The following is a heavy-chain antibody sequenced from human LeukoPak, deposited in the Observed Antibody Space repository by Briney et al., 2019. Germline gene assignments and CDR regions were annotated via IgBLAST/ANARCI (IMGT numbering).Heavy chain of an antibody. Sequence: PSETLSLTCAVYGGSFSGYYWSWIRQPPGKGLEWIGEINHIGSTNYNPPLKSRVTISVDTSKNQFSLKLSSVTAADTAVYYCAREKTGRRITIFGVAEMRRDYMDVWGKGTTVTVSS. J-gene: IGHJ6*03. V-gene: IGHV4-34*01. D-gene: IGHD3-3*01. CDR2: INHIGST. CDR1: GGSFSGYY. CDR3: AREKTGRRITIFGVAEMRRDYMDV.